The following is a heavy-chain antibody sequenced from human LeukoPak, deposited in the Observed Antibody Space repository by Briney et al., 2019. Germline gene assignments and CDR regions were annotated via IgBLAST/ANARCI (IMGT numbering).Heavy chain of an antibody. V-gene: IGHV4-59*01. CDR2: IYYSGST. CDR1: GGSISSYY. J-gene: IGHJ2*01. Sequence: PSETLSLTCTVSGGSISSYYWSRIRQPPGKGLEWIGYIYYSGSTNYNPSLKSRVTISVDTSKNQFSLKLSSVTAADTAVYYCARDLGTYCGGDCYAYWYFDLWGRGTLVTVSS. CDR3: ARDLGTYCGGDCYAYWYFDL. D-gene: IGHD2-21*02.